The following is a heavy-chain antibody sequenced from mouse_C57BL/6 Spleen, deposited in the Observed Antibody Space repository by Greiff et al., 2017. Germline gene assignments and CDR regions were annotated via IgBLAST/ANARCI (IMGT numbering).Heavy chain of an antibody. CDR3: AKAATMVTTGAMDY. D-gene: IGHD2-2*01. CDR1: GFSLTSYG. CDR2: IWRGGST. J-gene: IGHJ4*01. V-gene: IGHV2-5*01. Sequence: VQRVESGPGLVQPSQSLSITCTVSGFSLTSYGVHWVRQSPGKGLEWLGVIWRGGSTDYNAAFMSRLSITKDNSKSQVFFKMNSLQADDTAIYYCAKAATMVTTGAMDYWGQGTSVTVSS.